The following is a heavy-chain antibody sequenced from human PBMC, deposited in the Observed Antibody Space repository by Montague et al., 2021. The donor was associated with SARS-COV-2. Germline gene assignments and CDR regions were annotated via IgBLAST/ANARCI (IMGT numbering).Heavy chain of an antibody. J-gene: IGHJ6*02. V-gene: IGHV3-33*01. CDR3: AREDVYGGNSGGMDV. D-gene: IGHD4-23*01. CDR2: IWYDGSNK. Sequence: SLRLSCAASGFTFSSYGMHLVRQAPGKGLEWVAVIWYDGSNKYYADSXKGRFTISRDNSKNTLYLQMNSLRAEDTAVYYCAREDVYGGNSGGMDVWGQGTTVTVSS. CDR1: GFTFSSYG.